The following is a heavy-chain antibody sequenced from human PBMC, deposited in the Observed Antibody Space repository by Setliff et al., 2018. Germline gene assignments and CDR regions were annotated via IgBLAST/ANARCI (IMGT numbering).Heavy chain of an antibody. J-gene: IGHJ4*02. Sequence: ASVKVSCKASGYTFTSYAMHWVRQAPGRRLEWMGWINAGNGNTKYSQKFQGRVTITRDTSASTTYMELSSLRSEDTAVYYCATLAVAGTLDYWGQGTLVTVSS. D-gene: IGHD6-19*01. CDR1: GYTFTSYA. CDR3: ATLAVAGTLDY. V-gene: IGHV1-3*01. CDR2: INAGNGNT.